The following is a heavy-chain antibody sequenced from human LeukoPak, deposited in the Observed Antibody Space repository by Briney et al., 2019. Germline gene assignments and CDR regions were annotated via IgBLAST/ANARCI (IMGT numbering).Heavy chain of an antibody. CDR1: GFIISTYW. CDR2: IKQDGSHK. V-gene: IGHV3-7*01. J-gene: IGHJ4*02. D-gene: IGHD6-19*01. CDR3: ARETPDSSGWD. Sequence: GSLRLSCAASGFIISTYWMSWVRQAPGKGLEWVANIKQDGSHKNYVDSVKGRFTISRDNARNSLYLQMDTLTVEDTAVYYCARETPDSSGWDWGQGTLVTVSS.